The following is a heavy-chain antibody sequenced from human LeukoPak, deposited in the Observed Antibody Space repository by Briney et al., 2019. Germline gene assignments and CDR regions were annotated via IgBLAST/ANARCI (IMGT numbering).Heavy chain of an antibody. J-gene: IGHJ3*02. CDR1: GGSISSGGYY. CDR2: IYYSGST. Sequence: SQTLSLTCTVSGGSISSGGYYWRWIRQHPGKGLEWIGYIYYSGSTYYNPSLKSRVTISVDTSKNQFSLKLSSVTAADTAVYYCARESYNHYYLYAFDIWGQGTMVTVSS. CDR3: ARESYNHYYLYAFDI. D-gene: IGHD2/OR15-2a*01. V-gene: IGHV4-31*03.